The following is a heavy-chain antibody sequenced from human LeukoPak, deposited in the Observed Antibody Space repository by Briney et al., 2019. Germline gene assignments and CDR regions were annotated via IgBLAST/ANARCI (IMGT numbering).Heavy chain of an antibody. CDR1: GGSISSYY. V-gene: IGHV4-59*01. J-gene: IGHJ3*02. D-gene: IGHD6-19*01. Sequence: SETLSLTCTVSGGSISSYYWSWIRQPPGNGLEWIGYIYYSGSTNYNPSLRSRVTISVDTSKNQFSLKLSSVTAADTAVYYCARSSGWYDAFDIWGQGTMVTVSS. CDR2: IYYSGST. CDR3: ARSSGWYDAFDI.